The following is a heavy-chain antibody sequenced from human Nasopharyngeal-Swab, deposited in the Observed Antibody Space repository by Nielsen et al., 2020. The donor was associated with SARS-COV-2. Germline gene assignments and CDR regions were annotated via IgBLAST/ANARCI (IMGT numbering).Heavy chain of an antibody. Sequence: SETLSLTSTVSGGSISSYYWSWIRQPPGKGLEWIGYIYYSGSTNYNPSLKSRVTISVDTSKNQFSLKLSSVTAADTAVYYCARDTTVTSYYYYGMDVWGQGTTVTVSS. CDR1: GGSISSYY. J-gene: IGHJ6*02. CDR2: IYYSGST. CDR3: ARDTTVTSYYYYGMDV. V-gene: IGHV4-59*01. D-gene: IGHD4-11*01.